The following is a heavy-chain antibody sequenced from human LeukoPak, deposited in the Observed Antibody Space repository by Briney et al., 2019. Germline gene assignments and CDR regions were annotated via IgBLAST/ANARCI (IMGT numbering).Heavy chain of an antibody. Sequence: PGGSLRLSCAASGFTFSSYGMHWVRQAPGKGLEWVAVISHDGGNKYYADSVKGRFTISRDNSKNTLYLQMNSLRGEDTAVYYCSGYNWFDPWGQGTLVTVSS. J-gene: IGHJ5*02. CDR3: SGYNWFDP. D-gene: IGHD3-22*01. CDR2: ISHDGGNK. CDR1: GFTFSSYG. V-gene: IGHV3-30*03.